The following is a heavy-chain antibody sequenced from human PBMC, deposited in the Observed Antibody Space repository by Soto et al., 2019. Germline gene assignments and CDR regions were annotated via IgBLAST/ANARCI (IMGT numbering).Heavy chain of an antibody. Sequence: GGSLRLSCAASGFTFSSYWMHWVRQAPGKGLVWVSRINSDGSSTSYADSVKGRFTISRDNAKNTLYLQMNSLRAEDTAGYYCGREGFAGSSGWCRVNNWCWPWGRGTRVTIAS. CDR3: GREGFAGSSGWCRVNNWCWP. CDR1: GFTFSSYW. J-gene: IGHJ5*02. D-gene: IGHD6-19*01. V-gene: IGHV3-74*01. CDR2: INSDGSST.